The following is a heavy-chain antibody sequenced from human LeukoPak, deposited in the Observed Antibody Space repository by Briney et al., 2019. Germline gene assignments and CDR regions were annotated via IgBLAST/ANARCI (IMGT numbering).Heavy chain of an antibody. V-gene: IGHV3-21*01. CDR1: GFTFSSYS. CDR2: ISSSSDYI. CDR3: AREEGGAGLYGFDI. Sequence: PGGSLRLSCAASGFTFSSYSMNWVRQAPGKGLEWVSSISSSSDYIYYADSLKGRFTISRDNAKNSLYLQVNSLRAEDTAVYYCAREEGGAGLYGFDIWGQGTPVSVSS. D-gene: IGHD3-10*01. J-gene: IGHJ4*02.